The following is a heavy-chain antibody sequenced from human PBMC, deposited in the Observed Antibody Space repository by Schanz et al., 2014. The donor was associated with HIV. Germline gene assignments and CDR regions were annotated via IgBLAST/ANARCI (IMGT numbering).Heavy chain of an antibody. V-gene: IGHV3-33*08. D-gene: IGHD6-19*01. Sequence: VQMVESGGGLVKAGGSLRLSCAASGFTFRSYAMHWVRQAPGKGLEWVGVIWYDGTNKYYADSVKGRFTISRDNSKNTLYLQMNSLRAEDTAIYYCARSPDWAGTDAFDIWGQGTMVTVSS. CDR3: ARSPDWAGTDAFDI. J-gene: IGHJ3*02. CDR2: IWYDGTNK. CDR1: GFTFRSYA.